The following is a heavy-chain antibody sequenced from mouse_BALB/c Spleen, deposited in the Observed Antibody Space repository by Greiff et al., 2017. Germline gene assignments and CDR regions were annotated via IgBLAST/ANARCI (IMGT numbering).Heavy chain of an antibody. D-gene: IGHD1-1*01. J-gene: IGHJ3*01. Sequence: EVKVEESGPGLVKPSQTVSLTCTVTGISITTGNYRWSWIRQFPGNKLEWIGYIYYSGTITYNPSLTSRTTITRDTSKNQFFLEMNSLTAEDTATYYCARFYYGGFAYWGQGTLVTVSA. CDR3: ARFYYGGFAY. CDR2: IYYSGTI. V-gene: IGHV3-5*02. CDR1: GISITTGNYR.